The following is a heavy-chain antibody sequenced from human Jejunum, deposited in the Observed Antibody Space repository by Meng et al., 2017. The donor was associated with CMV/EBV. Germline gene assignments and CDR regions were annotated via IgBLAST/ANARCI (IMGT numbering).Heavy chain of an antibody. Sequence: QVQLEGSGQGLLKPSETLSLTCTISGDSISNYFWSWIRQPAGKKLEWIGRISPSGNINYIPSLKGRVTMSLDTSNNQIFLNLTSVTAADTALYYCARGESRGYYYFDYWGQGILVTVSS. CDR1: GDSISNYF. V-gene: IGHV4-4*07. CDR3: ARGESRGYYYFDY. J-gene: IGHJ4*02. CDR2: ISPSGNI. D-gene: IGHD3-22*01.